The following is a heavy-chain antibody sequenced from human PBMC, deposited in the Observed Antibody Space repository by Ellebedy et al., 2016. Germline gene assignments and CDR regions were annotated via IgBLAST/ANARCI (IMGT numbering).Heavy chain of an antibody. V-gene: IGHV4-59*01. CDR2: IFHSGTT. CDR3: ARGFAVNWYFDL. Sequence: GSLRLSCTVYGDSIASYYWSWIRQTPGKGLEWIGYIFHSGTTRYNPSLQSRVTMSVEPSKGQFSLNLKSVTAADTATYYCARGFAVNWYFDLWGRGTLVTVSS. CDR1: GDSIASYY. J-gene: IGHJ2*01.